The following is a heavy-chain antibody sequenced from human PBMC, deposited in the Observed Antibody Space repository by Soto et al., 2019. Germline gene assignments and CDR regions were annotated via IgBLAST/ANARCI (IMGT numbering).Heavy chain of an antibody. CDR3: ARDISSSFYWGGDNYYYYGMDV. V-gene: IGHV1-2*02. CDR1: GFTFTGYY. J-gene: IGHJ6*02. CDR2: INPNSGGT. D-gene: IGHD2-21*02. Sequence: QVQLVQSGAEVKKPGASVKVSCTASGFTFTGYYIHWVRQAPGQGLVWMGWINPNSGGTNYAQKFQGRVTMTRDTSINTAYLELNRLRSDDTAVYYCARDISSSFYWGGDNYYYYGMDVWGQGTTVTVSS.